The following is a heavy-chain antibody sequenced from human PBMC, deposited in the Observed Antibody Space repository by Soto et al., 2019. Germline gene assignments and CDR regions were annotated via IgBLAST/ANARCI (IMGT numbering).Heavy chain of an antibody. CDR2: ITWDGINI. Sequence: EVQLVESGGGVVQPGGSLRLSCTASGFTFGDYTMHWVRQAPGKGLEWVSLITWDGINIEYADSVRGRFTISRDNSKNSLYLQTNGLRHEDSAFYYCAKDGIAWHWGQGTLVTVSS. V-gene: IGHV3-43*01. J-gene: IGHJ4*02. D-gene: IGHD2-15*01. CDR3: AKDGIAWH. CDR1: GFTFGDYT.